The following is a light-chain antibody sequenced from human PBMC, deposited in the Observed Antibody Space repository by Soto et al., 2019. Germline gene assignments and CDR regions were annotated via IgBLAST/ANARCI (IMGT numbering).Light chain of an antibody. Sequence: EMGMTHSPATLSLSPGERTTLSCRASQSVRSSLAWYQQQPGQPPRLLLYAASTRATDVPARFSGGGSETEFTLPISSLQSEDFAVYFCQQYNVWPLWTFGQGTKVDIK. CDR1: QSVRSS. V-gene: IGKV3-15*01. CDR3: QQYNVWPLWT. CDR2: AAS. J-gene: IGKJ1*01.